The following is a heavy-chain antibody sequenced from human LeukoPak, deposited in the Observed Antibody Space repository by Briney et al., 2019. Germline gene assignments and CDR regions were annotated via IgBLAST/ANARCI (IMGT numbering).Heavy chain of an antibody. CDR1: GFTFRNNW. Sequence: GGPLSRSFAALGFTFRNNWRHWVPKAQGRGLEWVSAITSSGETTYYADSVKGRFTISRDNSKNMVYLQMNSLRAEDAATYYCAKMQGYFDYWGQGSLVTVSS. CDR2: ITSSGETT. CDR3: AKMQGYFDY. V-gene: IGHV3-23*01. J-gene: IGHJ4*02.